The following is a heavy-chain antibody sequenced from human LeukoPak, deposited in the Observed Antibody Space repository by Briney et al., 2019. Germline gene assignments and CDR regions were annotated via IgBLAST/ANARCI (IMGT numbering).Heavy chain of an antibody. J-gene: IGHJ4*02. D-gene: IGHD3-10*01. CDR3: ARESPQNGSGLGR. Sequence: SETLSLTCAVYGGSFSGYYWSWIRQPPGKGLEWIGEINHSGSTYYNPSLKSRVTISVDTSKNQFSLKLSSVTAADTAVYYCARESPQNGSGLGRWGQGTLVTVSS. CDR2: INHSGST. CDR1: GGSFSGYY. V-gene: IGHV4-34*01.